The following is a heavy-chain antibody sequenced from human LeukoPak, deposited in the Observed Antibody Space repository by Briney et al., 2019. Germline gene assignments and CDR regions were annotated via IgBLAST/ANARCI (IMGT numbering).Heavy chain of an antibody. CDR2: INWNGGST. Sequence: GGSLRLSCAASGFTFDDYGMSWVRQAPGKGLEWVSGINWNGGSTGYADSVKGRFTISRDNAKNSLYLQMNSLRAEDTALYHCARSGGCSGGSCYSDGYYYYGMDVWGQGTTVTVSS. V-gene: IGHV3-20*01. D-gene: IGHD2-15*01. J-gene: IGHJ6*02. CDR1: GFTFDDYG. CDR3: ARSGGCSGGSCYSDGYYYYGMDV.